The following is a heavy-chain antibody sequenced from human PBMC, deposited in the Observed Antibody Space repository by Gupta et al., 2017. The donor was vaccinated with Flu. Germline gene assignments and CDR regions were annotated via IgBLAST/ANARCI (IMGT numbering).Heavy chain of an antibody. Sequence: EVQLLESGGALLQPGGSLRLSCLASGFTFSKFSMHWVRQAPGKGLEWLSVIGDTGITTFYTNSVNGRFSISRDNSKNTLYLHMTNLRAEDSAVYYCARDAVYNTVWGDFDYWGQGTLVTVSS. CDR3: ARDAVYNTVWGDFDY. D-gene: IGHD7-27*01. J-gene: IGHJ4*02. CDR2: IGDTGITT. V-gene: IGHV3-23*01. CDR1: GFTFSKFS.